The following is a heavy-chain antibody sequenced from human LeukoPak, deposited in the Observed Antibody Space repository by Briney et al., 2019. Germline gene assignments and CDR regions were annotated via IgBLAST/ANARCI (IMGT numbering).Heavy chain of an antibody. Sequence: GGSLRLSCAASGFSLISYAMHWVRQAPGKGLEWVAVISHDGSSKFYADSVKGRFTISRDNSKNTLDLQMNSLRTEDTAVYYCARVRGSSSFDYWGQGTLVTVSS. V-gene: IGHV3-30*04. CDR3: ARVRGSSSFDY. J-gene: IGHJ4*02. CDR1: GFSLISYA. CDR2: ISHDGSSK. D-gene: IGHD6-13*01.